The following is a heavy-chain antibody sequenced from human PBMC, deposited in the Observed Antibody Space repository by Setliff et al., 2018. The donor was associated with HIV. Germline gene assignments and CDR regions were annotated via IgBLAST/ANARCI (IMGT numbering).Heavy chain of an antibody. J-gene: IGHJ3*02. CDR1: GFTFSSSW. V-gene: IGHV3-7*04. CDR3: ARDPAFGAFDI. CDR2: MNRDGREK. D-gene: IGHD3-10*01. Sequence: GGSLRLSCAASGFTFSSSWMTWVRQAPGRGLEYVAGMNRDGREKLYADSVKGRFSISRDNAKNSLYLQMSSLRTEDTAAYFCARDPAFGAFDIWGQGTMVTVSS.